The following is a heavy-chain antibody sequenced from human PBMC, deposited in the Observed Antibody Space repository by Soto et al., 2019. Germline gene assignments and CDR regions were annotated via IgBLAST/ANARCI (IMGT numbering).Heavy chain of an antibody. CDR3: ARDGLWFGELPYGMDV. Sequence: VEVYRKRCGDTLTSCAHSWGRQATGKGLEWMGWISAYNGNTNYAQKLQGRVTMTTDTSTSTAYMELRSLRSDDTAVYYCARDGLWFGELPYGMDVRGQGITVTGSS. V-gene: IGHV1-18*01. CDR2: ISAYNGNT. D-gene: IGHD3-10*01. CDR1: GDTLTSCA. J-gene: IGHJ6*02.